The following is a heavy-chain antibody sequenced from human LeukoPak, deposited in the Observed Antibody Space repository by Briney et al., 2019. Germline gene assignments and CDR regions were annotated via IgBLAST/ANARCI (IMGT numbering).Heavy chain of an antibody. CDR2: IIPIFGTA. V-gene: IGHV1-69*01. CDR3: AREVAAAGTPDY. CDR1: GGTFSSYA. J-gene: IGHJ4*02. D-gene: IGHD6-13*01. Sequence: SVKVSCKASGGTFSSYAISWVRQAPGQGLEWMGGIIPIFGTANYAQKFQGRVTITADESTSTAYMELSSLRSEDTAVYYCAREVAAAGTPDYWGQGTLVTVSS.